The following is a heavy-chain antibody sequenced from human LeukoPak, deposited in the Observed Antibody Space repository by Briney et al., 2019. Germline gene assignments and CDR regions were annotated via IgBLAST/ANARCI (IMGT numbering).Heavy chain of an antibody. CDR3: ATDYSWSFDW. CDR2: IRTRGTDK. D-gene: IGHD6-13*01. CDR1: GFIFSSYS. V-gene: IGHV3-30*02. J-gene: IGHJ4*02. Sequence: HPGGSLRLSCAASGFIFSSYSFHWLRQAPGKGLEWVAFIRTRGTDKYYTDSVKGRFTISRDDSNNILYLQMNSLRPEDTAMYYCATDYSWSFDWWGQGTLVTVSS.